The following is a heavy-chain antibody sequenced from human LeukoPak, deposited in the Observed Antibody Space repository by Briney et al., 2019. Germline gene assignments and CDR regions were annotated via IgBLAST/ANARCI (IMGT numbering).Heavy chain of an antibody. D-gene: IGHD2-2*01. CDR1: GFTFSSYS. V-gene: IGHV3-48*01. CDR3: ARDLCSSTSCFFDY. J-gene: IGHJ4*02. CDR2: ISSSSSTI. Sequence: GGSLRLSCAASGFTFSSYSMNWVRQAPGKGLEWVSYISSSSSTIYYADSVKGRFTISRDNAKNSLYLQMNSLRAEDTAVYYWARDLCSSTSCFFDYGGQGTLVTVPS.